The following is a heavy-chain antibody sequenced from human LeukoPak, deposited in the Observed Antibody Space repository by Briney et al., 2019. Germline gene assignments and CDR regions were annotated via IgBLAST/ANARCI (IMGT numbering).Heavy chain of an antibody. V-gene: IGHV1-69*05. D-gene: IGHD2-2*01. CDR3: ARVVDCSSTSCYLDAFDI. J-gene: IGHJ3*02. Sequence: GASVKVSCKASGGTFNSYAISWVRQAPGQGLEWMGGIIPIFGTANYAQKFQGRVTITTDESTSTAYMELSSLRSEDTAVYYCARVVDCSSTSCYLDAFDIWGQGTMVTVSS. CDR2: IIPIFGTA. CDR1: GGTFNSYA.